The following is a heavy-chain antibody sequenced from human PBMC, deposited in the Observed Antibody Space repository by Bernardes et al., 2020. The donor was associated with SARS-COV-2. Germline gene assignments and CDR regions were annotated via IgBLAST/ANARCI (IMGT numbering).Heavy chain of an antibody. V-gene: IGHV3-48*01. CDR1: FFTFSNYN. J-gene: IGHJ4*02. D-gene: IGHD2-15*01. CDR2: ISSISTTI. Sequence: SLRLSFAASFFTFSNYNMNWVRQAPWKGLEGVSYISSISTTIYYADSVKVRFTISRDNAKNSLYLQMNSLRAEDTAVYYCARIHRYCSGGSCYCVDYWGQGTLVTVSS. CDR3: ARIHRYCSGGSCYCVDY.